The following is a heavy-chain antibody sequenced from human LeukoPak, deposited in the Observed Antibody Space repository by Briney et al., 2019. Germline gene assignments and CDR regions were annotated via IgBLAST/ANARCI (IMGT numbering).Heavy chain of an antibody. CDR2: INHSGST. CDR1: GGSFSGYY. J-gene: IGHJ4*02. CDR3: ARQAAGYSYATYFDY. V-gene: IGHV4-34*01. D-gene: IGHD5-18*01. Sequence: SETLSLTCAVYGGSFSGYYWSWIRQPPGKGLEWIGEINHSGSTNYNPSLKSRVTISVDTSKNQFSLKLSSVTAADTAVYYCARQAAGYSYATYFDYWGQGILVTVSS.